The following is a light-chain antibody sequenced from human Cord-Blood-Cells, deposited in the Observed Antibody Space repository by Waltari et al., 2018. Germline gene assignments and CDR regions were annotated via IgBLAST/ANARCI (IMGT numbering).Light chain of an antibody. Sequence: AIQLTQPPSSLSASVGHRLTITCRASQGSRNALGWYQQKPGKAPKLLIYAASSLQSGVPSRFSGSGSGTDFTLTISSLQPEDFATYYCLQDYNYPYTFGQGTKLEIK. CDR2: AAS. J-gene: IGKJ2*01. CDR1: QGSRNA. V-gene: IGKV1-6*01. CDR3: LQDYNYPYT.